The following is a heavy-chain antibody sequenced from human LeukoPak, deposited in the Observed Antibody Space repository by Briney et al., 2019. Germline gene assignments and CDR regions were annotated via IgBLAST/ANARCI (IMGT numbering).Heavy chain of an antibody. D-gene: IGHD3-10*01. V-gene: IGHV3-23*01. Sequence: GGPLRLSCAASEFTFSSYAMSWVRQAPGKGLEWVSTISGGGDATYYADSVKGRFTISRDNSKNTLYLQMNSLRVEDTAVYYCARDSSMLRGPLVIYYFDFWGQGTLVTVSS. J-gene: IGHJ4*02. CDR3: ARDSSMLRGPLVIYYFDF. CDR1: EFTFSSYA. CDR2: ISGGGDAT.